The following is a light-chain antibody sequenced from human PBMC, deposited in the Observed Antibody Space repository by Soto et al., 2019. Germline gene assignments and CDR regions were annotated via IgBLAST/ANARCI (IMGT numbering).Light chain of an antibody. CDR2: DVT. CDR3: GSYTSTSTLVV. Sequence: QSALTQPASVSGSPGRSITISCTGTSSDLGRYNYVSWYQHHPGKAPKLIIYDVTNRPSGVSDRFSGSKSGNTASLTISGLQAEDAAQYFCGSYTSTSTLVVFGGGTKLTVL. J-gene: IGLJ3*02. V-gene: IGLV2-14*03. CDR1: SSDLGRYNY.